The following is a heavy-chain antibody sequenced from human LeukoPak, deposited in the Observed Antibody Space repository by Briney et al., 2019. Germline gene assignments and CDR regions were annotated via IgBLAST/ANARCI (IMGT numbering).Heavy chain of an antibody. CDR2: IYYSGSS. CDR1: GGSISGYH. V-gene: IGHV4-59*01. J-gene: IGHJ6*03. Sequence: SETLSLTCNISGGSISGYHWSWIRQPPGKGLEWLGYIYYSGSSNYNPSLKSRVTMSADTSKNQFSLKLSSVTAADTAVYYCARVPRSYYYYYYMDVWGKGTTVTVSS. CDR3: ARVPRSYYYYYYMDV.